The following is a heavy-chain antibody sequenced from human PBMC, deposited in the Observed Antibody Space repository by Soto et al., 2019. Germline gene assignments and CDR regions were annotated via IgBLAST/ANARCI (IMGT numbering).Heavy chain of an antibody. CDR2: IYYSGST. V-gene: IGHV4-59*01. CDR1: GGSISSYY. Sequence: LSLTCTVSGGSISSYYWSWIRQPPGKGLEWIGYIYYSGSTNYNPSLKSRVTISVDTSKNQFSLKLSSVTAADTAVYYCARVSSIGGSGYYYVDYWGQGTLVTVSS. J-gene: IGHJ4*02. D-gene: IGHD3-22*01. CDR3: ARVSSIGGSGYYYVDY.